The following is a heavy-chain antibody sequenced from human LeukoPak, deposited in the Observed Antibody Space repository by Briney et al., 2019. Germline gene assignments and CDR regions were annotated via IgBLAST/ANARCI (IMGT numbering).Heavy chain of an antibody. J-gene: IGHJ4*02. CDR3: ARVEAAMVAGFDY. Sequence: GGSLRPSCAASGFTVSSNYMSWVRQAPGKGLEWVSIIYSDDNTYYADSVKGRFTISRDNSKNTLYLQMNSLRAEDTGVYYCARVEAAMVAGFDYWGQGTLVTVSS. CDR2: IYSDDNT. V-gene: IGHV3-66*01. D-gene: IGHD5-18*01. CDR1: GFTVSSNY.